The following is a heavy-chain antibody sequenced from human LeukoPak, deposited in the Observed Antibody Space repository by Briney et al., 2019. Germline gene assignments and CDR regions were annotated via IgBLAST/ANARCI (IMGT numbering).Heavy chain of an antibody. CDR1: GFTFSSYG. D-gene: IGHD3-9*01. V-gene: IGHV3-30*02. J-gene: IGHJ4*02. CDR3: AKDLVGKTGYTFDY. Sequence: PGGSLRLSCAASGFTFSSYGMHWVRQAPGKGLEWVAFIRYDGSNKYYADSVKGRFTISRDNSKNTLYLQMNSLRAEDTAVYYCAKDLVGKTGYTFDYWGQGTLVTVSS. CDR2: IRYDGSNK.